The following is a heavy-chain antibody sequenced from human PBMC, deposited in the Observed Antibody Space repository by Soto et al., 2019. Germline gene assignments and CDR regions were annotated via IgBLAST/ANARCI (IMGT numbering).Heavy chain of an antibody. CDR3: ARIRRPYSSSGRLGYYYYGMDV. V-gene: IGHV2-70*01. Sequence: SGPTLVNPTQTLTLTCTFSGFSLSTSGMCVSWIRQPPGKALEWLALIDWGDDKYYSTSLKTRLTISKDTAKNQVVLTMTNMDPVDTATYYCARIRRPYSSSGRLGYYYYGMDVWGQGTTVTVSS. CDR2: IDWGDDK. D-gene: IGHD6-19*01. J-gene: IGHJ6*02. CDR1: GFSLSTSGMC.